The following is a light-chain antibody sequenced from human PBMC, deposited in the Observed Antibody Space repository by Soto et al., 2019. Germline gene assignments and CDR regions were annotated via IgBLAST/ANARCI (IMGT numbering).Light chain of an antibody. J-gene: IGKJ1*01. CDR1: QSVTRNF. Sequence: EIVLTQSPGTLSLSPGERATLSCRASQSVTRNFLAWYQQRPGQAPRLLIYGAASRATGIPDRFSGSGSGTDFTLTISRLEPEDFAVYYCHQYGSSPATFGQGTKV. V-gene: IGKV3-20*01. CDR3: HQYGSSPAT. CDR2: GAA.